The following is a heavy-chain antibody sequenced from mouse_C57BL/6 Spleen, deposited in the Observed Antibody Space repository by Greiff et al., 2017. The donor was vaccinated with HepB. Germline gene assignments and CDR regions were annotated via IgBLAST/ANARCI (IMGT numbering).Heavy chain of an antibody. Sequence: VQLQQSGAELARPGASVKLSCKASGYTFTSYGISWVKQRTGQGLEWIGEIYPRSGNTYYNEKFKGTATLTADKSSSTAYMELRSLTSEDSAVYFCARHYYGSSHYAMDYWGQGTSVTVSS. D-gene: IGHD1-1*01. CDR2: IYPRSGNT. CDR1: GYTFTSYG. J-gene: IGHJ4*01. CDR3: ARHYYGSSHYAMDY. V-gene: IGHV1-81*01.